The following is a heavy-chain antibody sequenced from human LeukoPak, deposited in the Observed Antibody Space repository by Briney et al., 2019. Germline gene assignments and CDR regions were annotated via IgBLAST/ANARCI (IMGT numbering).Heavy chain of an antibody. V-gene: IGHV4-38-2*02. Sequence: SETLSLTCTVSGYSISSGYYWGWIRQPPGKGLEWIGSIYHSGSTYYNPSLKSRVTISVDTSKNQFSLKLSSVTAADTAVYYCARVIYSSSQLPYDAFDIWGQGTMVTVSS. CDR2: IYHSGST. J-gene: IGHJ3*02. CDR1: GYSISSGYY. CDR3: ARVIYSSSQLPYDAFDI. D-gene: IGHD6-6*01.